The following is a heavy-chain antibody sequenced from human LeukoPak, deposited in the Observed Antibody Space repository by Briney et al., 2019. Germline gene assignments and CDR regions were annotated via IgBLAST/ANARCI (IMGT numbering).Heavy chain of an antibody. V-gene: IGHV4-39*07. CDR1: GGSISSSSYY. D-gene: IGHD3-10*01. Sequence: PSETLSLTCTVSGGSISSSSYYWGWIRQPPGTGLEWIGSIYYSGSTYYNPSLKSRVTISVDTSKNQFSLKLSSVTAADTAVYYCAHYGSGSVGRKQKNDYWGQGTLVTVSS. J-gene: IGHJ4*02. CDR2: IYYSGST. CDR3: AHYGSGSVGRKQKNDY.